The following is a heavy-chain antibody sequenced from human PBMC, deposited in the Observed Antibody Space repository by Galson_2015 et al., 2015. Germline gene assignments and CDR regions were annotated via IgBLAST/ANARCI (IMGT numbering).Heavy chain of an antibody. CDR1: GFIFSRYS. V-gene: IGHV3-21*01. D-gene: IGHD6-13*01. J-gene: IGHJ4*02. Sequence: SLRLSCAASGFIFSRYSMNWVRQAPGKGLEWVSSITSSSSYIYYADSVKVRSTISRDNSKKMLYMQMNSLRAEDTAGYYCAKGDSSSSSFDHWGPGTLVTVSS. CDR2: ITSSSSYI. CDR3: AKGDSSSSSFDH.